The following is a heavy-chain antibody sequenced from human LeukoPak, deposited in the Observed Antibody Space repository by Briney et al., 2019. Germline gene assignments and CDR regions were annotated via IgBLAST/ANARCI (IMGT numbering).Heavy chain of an antibody. CDR1: GFTFSSYA. CDR3: ARELDSSGSIDY. D-gene: IGHD3-22*01. V-gene: IGHV3-48*04. J-gene: IGHJ4*02. CDR2: ISSSGSTI. Sequence: GGSLRLSCAASGFTFSSYAMSWARQAPGKGLEWVSYISSSGSTIYYADSVKGRFTISRDNAKNSLYLQMNSLRAEDTAVYCCARELDSSGSIDYWGQGTLVTVSS.